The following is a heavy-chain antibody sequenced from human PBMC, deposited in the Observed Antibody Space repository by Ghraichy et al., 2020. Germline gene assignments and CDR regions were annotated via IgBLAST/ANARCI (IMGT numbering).Heavy chain of an antibody. J-gene: IGHJ6*02. CDR1: GGSISSSSYY. V-gene: IGHV4-39*01. Sequence: SETLSLTCTVSGGSISSSSYYWGWIRQPPGKGLEWIGSIYYSGSTYYNPSLKSRVTISVDTSKNQFSLKLSSVTAADTAVYYCARHGITIFGVVSDTYGMDVWGQGTTVTVSS. CDR3: ARHGITIFGVVSDTYGMDV. CDR2: IYYSGST. D-gene: IGHD3-3*01.